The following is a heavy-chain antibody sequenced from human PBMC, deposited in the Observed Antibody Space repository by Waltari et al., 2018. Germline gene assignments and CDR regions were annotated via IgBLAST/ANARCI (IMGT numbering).Heavy chain of an antibody. D-gene: IGHD4-17*01. CDR3: ARDGSYGSSLEDFEF. Sequence: QVQLQESGPGLVKPSETLSLTCAVSGGSISSNYWSWIRQPPGKGLEWIGRIYGSGGSTDYNPSLKSRVTISTDTSKNQFSLKLSSVTAADTAVYYCARDGSYGSSLEDFEFWGQGALVTVSS. V-gene: IGHV4-4*07. CDR1: GGSISSNY. CDR2: IYGSGGST. J-gene: IGHJ1*01.